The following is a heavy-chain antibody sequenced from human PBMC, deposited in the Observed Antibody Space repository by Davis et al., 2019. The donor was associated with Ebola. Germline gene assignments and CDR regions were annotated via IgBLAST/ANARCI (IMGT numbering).Heavy chain of an antibody. CDR2: ISAYNGNT. CDR1: GYTFTSYG. J-gene: IGHJ6*02. Sequence: ASVKVSCKASGYTFTSYGVSWVRQAPGQGLEWMGWISAYNGNTNYAQKFQGRVTITRDTSASTAYMELSSLRSEDTAVYYCARDLSPVTMIVVVIDTGMDVWGQGTTVTVSS. CDR3: ARDLSPVTMIVVVIDTGMDV. V-gene: IGHV1-18*01. D-gene: IGHD3-22*01.